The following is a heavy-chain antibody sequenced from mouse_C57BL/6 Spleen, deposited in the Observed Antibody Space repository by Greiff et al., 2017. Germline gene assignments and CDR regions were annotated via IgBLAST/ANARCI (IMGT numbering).Heavy chain of an antibody. CDR2: INPSSGYT. Sequence: QVHVKQSGAELARPGASVKMSCKASGYTFTSYTMHWVKQRPGQGLEWIGYINPSSGYTKYNQKFKDKATLTADKSSSTAYMQLSSLTSEDSAVYYCARGGYGSSYRYFDVWGTGTTVTVSS. D-gene: IGHD1-1*01. J-gene: IGHJ1*03. CDR3: ARGGYGSSYRYFDV. V-gene: IGHV1-4*01. CDR1: GYTFTSYT.